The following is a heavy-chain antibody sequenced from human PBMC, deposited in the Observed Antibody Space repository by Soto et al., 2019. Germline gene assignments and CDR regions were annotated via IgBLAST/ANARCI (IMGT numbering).Heavy chain of an antibody. V-gene: IGHV3-7*01. Sequence: EVHLVESGGALVQPGGSLRLSCGASGFTFSRYWMNWVRQAPGKGLEWVANINQDGGQTYYVDSVKGRFTISRNNAKNFLYLQMDSLRAKDTAVYYCASPPTNLDYDDDTWFDPWGQGTLVTVSS. CDR1: GFTFSRYW. J-gene: IGHJ5*02. CDR3: ASPPTNLDYDDDTWFDP. D-gene: IGHD4-17*01. CDR2: INQDGGQT.